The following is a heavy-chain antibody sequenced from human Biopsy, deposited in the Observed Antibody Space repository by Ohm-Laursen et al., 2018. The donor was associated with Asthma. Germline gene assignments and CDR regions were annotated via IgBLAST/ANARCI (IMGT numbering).Heavy chain of an antibody. V-gene: IGHV4-30-2*06. CDR1: GDSIDSGDYS. CDR3: ARVPATLRYFDL. CDR2: IYRNGDT. Sequence: SQTLSLTCAVSGDSIDSGDYSWTWIRQSPGVGLEWIGYIYRNGDTYYNPTLKSRVTISIDRSKNQFSLRLSSVTAADTAVYYCARVPATLRYFDLWGRGTLVTVSS. D-gene: IGHD2-15*01. J-gene: IGHJ2*01.